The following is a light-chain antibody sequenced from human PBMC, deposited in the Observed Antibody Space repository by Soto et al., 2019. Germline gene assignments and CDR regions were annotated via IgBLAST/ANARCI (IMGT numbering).Light chain of an antibody. Sequence: DIQMTQSPSSLSASVGDRVTITCRASQGIRDDLGWYQQKPGKVSTSLISCASTLQSGVSSRFSGSGSGTEFTLTISSLQPEDVATYYCLQHNTNPYTFGQGTKLYIK. CDR3: LQHNTNPYT. V-gene: IGKV1-17*01. J-gene: IGKJ2*01. CDR1: QGIRDD. CDR2: CAS.